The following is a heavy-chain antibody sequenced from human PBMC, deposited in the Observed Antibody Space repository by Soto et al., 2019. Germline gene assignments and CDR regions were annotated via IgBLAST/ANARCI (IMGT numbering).Heavy chain of an antibody. CDR2: ISGSGGST. D-gene: IGHD2-15*01. J-gene: IGHJ3*02. Sequence: LGGSLRLSCAASGFTFSSYAMSWVRQAPGKGLEWVSAISGSGGSTYYADSVKGRFTISRDNSKNTLYLQMNSLRAEDTAVYYCAKDRCSGGSCYFDAFDIWGQGTMVTVSS. V-gene: IGHV3-23*01. CDR1: GFTFSSYA. CDR3: AKDRCSGGSCYFDAFDI.